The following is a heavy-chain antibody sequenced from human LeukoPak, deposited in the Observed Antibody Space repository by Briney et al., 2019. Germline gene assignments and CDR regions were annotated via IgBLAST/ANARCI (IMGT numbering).Heavy chain of an antibody. D-gene: IGHD2-15*01. CDR3: ARNGDYSQDF. J-gene: IGHJ4*02. CDR1: GVSISSGYW. CDR2: IHHSGNT. Sequence: SETLSLTCAVSGVSISSGYWWTWVRQSPGKGLEWIAEIHHSGNTNYNPSLKSRVTISVDKSRDHFSLTLNSVTAADTAVYYCARNGDYSQDFWGQGTLVTVSS. V-gene: IGHV4-4*02.